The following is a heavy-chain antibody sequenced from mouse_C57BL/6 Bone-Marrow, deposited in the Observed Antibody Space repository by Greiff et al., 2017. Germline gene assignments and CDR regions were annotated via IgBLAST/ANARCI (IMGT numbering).Heavy chain of an antibody. CDR3: ARGYYGSSYYLDY. V-gene: IGHV1-54*01. D-gene: IGHD1-1*01. CDR1: GYAFTNYL. J-gene: IGHJ2*01. Sequence: QVQLQQSGAELVRPGTSVKVSCKASGYAFTNYLIEWVKQRPGQGLEWIGVINPGSGGTNYNEKFKGKATLTADKSSSTAYMQLSSLTSEDSAVYCCARGYYGSSYYLDYWGQGTTLTVSS. CDR2: INPGSGGT.